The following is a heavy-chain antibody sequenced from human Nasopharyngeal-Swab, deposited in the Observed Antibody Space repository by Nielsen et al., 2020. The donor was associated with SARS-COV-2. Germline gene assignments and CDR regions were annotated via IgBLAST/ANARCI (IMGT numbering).Heavy chain of an antibody. CDR3: ARVPGDTAMASDY. CDR2: IWYDGSNK. Sequence: WVRQPPGKGLEWVAVIWYDGSNKYYADSVKGRFTISRDNSKSTLYLQMNSLRAEDTAVYYCARVPGDTAMASDYWGQRTLVTVSS. J-gene: IGHJ4*02. D-gene: IGHD5-18*01. V-gene: IGHV3-33*01.